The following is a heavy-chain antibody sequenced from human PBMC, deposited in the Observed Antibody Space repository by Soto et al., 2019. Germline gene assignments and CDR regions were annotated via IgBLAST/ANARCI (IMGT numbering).Heavy chain of an antibody. V-gene: IGHV3-48*03. J-gene: IGHJ6*02. CDR2: ISSSGSTI. CDR1: GFTFSSYE. Sequence: GGSLRLSCAASGFTFSSYEMNWVRQAPGKGLEWVSYISSSGSTIYYADSVKGRFTISRDNAKNSLYLQMNSLRAEDTAVYYCARVDGSGSATYYYYGMDVWGQGTTVTVS. D-gene: IGHD3-10*01. CDR3: ARVDGSGSATYYYYGMDV.